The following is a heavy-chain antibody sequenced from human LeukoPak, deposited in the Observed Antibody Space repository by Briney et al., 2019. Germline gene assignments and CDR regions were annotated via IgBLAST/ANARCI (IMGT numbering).Heavy chain of an antibody. CDR2: ISGSSETI. CDR3: ARVGVVTAPLDY. D-gene: IGHD2-15*01. CDR1: GFTFSTYS. J-gene: IGHJ4*02. Sequence: GGSLRLSCAASGFTFSTYSMNWVRQAPGKGLEWVSYISGSSETIYYADSVKGRFTISRDNAKNSLYLQMNSLRDEDTAVYYCARVGVVTAPLDYWGQGTLVTVSS. V-gene: IGHV3-48*02.